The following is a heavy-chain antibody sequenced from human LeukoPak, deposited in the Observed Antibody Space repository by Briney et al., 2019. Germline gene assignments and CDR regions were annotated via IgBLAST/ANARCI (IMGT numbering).Heavy chain of an antibody. CDR1: GYTFTGYG. V-gene: IGHV1-18*01. CDR3: ARGRENWFDP. CDR2: ISPYNGNT. J-gene: IGHJ5*02. Sequence: ASVKVSCKASGYTFTGYGISWVRQAPGQGLEWMGWISPYNGNTDYAQKLQGRVTMTTDTSTTTVHMELRSLTSDDTAVYYCARGRENWFDPWGQGTLVTVSS.